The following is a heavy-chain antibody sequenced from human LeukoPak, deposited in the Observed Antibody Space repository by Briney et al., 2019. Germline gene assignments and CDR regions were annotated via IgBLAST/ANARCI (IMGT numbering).Heavy chain of an antibody. V-gene: IGHV3-23*01. J-gene: IGHJ4*02. Sequence: GGSLRLSCAASGFTFSSYAMTWVRQAPGKGLEWVSAISGGTTYYADSVKGRFTIFRDTSKNTLYLQMNSLRAEDTAVYYCAREEAIAPGGTFFDNWGQGTLVTVSS. CDR1: GFTFSSYA. D-gene: IGHD6-13*01. CDR2: ISGGTT. CDR3: AREEAIAPGGTFFDN.